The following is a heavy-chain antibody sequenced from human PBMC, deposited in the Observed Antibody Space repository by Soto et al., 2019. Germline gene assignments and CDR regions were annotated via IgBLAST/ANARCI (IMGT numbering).Heavy chain of an antibody. Sequence: SETLSLTCTGSGGSISSGGYYWSWIRQPPGKGLEWIGEINHSGSTNYNPSLKSRVTISVDTSKNQFSLKLSSVTAADTAVYYCGGSGSYPFDYWGQGTLVTVSS. D-gene: IGHD1-26*01. V-gene: IGHV4-39*07. CDR2: INHSGST. CDR3: GGSGSYPFDY. CDR1: GGSISSGGYY. J-gene: IGHJ4*02.